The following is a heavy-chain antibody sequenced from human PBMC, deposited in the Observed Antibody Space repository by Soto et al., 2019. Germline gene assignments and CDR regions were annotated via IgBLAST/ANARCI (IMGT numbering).Heavy chain of an antibody. CDR3: AIAYVVENWFDP. CDR2: VYHSGRS. V-gene: IGHV4-30-2*06. D-gene: IGHD2-21*01. Sequence: QLQLQESGSGLLKPSQTLSLTCAVSGGSISSDGAYSWRWIRQSPGKGLEWIGYVYHSGRSYYNPSLKSRVTISVDNSRNQFSLKMSSVTAADTAIYYCAIAYVVENWFDPWGQGTLVTVSS. J-gene: IGHJ5*02. CDR1: GGSISSDGAYS.